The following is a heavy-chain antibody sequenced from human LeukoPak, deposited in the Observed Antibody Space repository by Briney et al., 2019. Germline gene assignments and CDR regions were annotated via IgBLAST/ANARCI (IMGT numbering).Heavy chain of an antibody. CDR3: TRSRPGTEAGQPNFDY. J-gene: IGHJ4*02. D-gene: IGHD6-13*01. CDR2: ISSISSII. Sequence: GGSLRLSCAASGFTFSTYSKSWVRQAPGKGLEWVSYISSISSIIYYADSVKGRFTISRDNARNSLYLQMNSLRAEDTAVYYCTRSRPGTEAGQPNFDYWGQGTLVTVSS. V-gene: IGHV3-48*01. CDR1: GFTFSTYS.